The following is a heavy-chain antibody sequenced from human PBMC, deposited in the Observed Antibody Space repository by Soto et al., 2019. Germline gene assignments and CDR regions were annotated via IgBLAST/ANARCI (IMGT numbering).Heavy chain of an antibody. J-gene: IGHJ4*02. V-gene: IGHV1-3*01. Sequence: ASVKVSCKASGYTFTTYGIHWVRQAPGQRLEWMGWINAGNGNTKYSQKFQGRVTITKDTSASTAYMELRSLRSDDTAVYYCARDAPPADDWGQGTLVTVSS. CDR1: GYTFTTYG. CDR3: ARDAPPADD. CDR2: INAGNGNT.